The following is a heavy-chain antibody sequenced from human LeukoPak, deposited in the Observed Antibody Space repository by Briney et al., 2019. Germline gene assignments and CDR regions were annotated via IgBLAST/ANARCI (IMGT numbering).Heavy chain of an antibody. CDR3: TTDRFREFLFDY. D-gene: IGHD3-10*01. CDR2: IKSKTDGGTT. J-gene: IGHJ4*02. V-gene: IGHV3-15*01. Sequence: PGGSLRLSCAASGFTFSDYYMSWIRQAPGKGLEWVGRIKSKTDGGTTDYAAPVKGRFTISRDDSKNTLYLQINSLKTEDTAVYYCTTDRFREFLFDYWGQGTLVTVSS. CDR1: GFTFSDYY.